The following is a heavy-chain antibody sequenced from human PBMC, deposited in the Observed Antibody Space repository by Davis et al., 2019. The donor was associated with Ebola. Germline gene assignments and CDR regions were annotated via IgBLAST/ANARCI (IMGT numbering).Heavy chain of an antibody. Sequence: AASVKVSCKASGHTFSSYAMHWVRQAPGQRLEWMGWINVGNGNAKYSQKFQGRVTMTRDTSIITAYMELSRLRSDDTAVYYCARGGISMTVVPRDYYHGLDVWGQGTTVTVSS. J-gene: IGHJ6*02. CDR2: INVGNGNA. V-gene: IGHV1-3*01. CDR1: GHTFSSYA. D-gene: IGHD3-22*01. CDR3: ARGGISMTVVPRDYYHGLDV.